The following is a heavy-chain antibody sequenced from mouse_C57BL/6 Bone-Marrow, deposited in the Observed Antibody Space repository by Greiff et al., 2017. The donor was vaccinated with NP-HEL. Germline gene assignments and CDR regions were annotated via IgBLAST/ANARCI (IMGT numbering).Heavy chain of an antibody. Sequence: VQLQESGPELVKPGASVKISCKASGYAFSSSWMNWVKQRPGKGLEWIGRIYPGDGDTNYNGKFKGKATLTADKSSSTAYMQLSSLTSEDSAVYFCANYYGSSYRGAMDYWGQGTSVTVSS. CDR1: GYAFSSSW. CDR3: ANYYGSSYRGAMDY. CDR2: IYPGDGDT. D-gene: IGHD1-1*01. J-gene: IGHJ4*01. V-gene: IGHV1-82*01.